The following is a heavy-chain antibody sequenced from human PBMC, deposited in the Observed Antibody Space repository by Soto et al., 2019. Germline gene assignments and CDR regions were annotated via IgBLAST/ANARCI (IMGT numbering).Heavy chain of an antibody. D-gene: IGHD3-22*01. CDR1: GGSISSYY. CDR3: ARLGGYYQALDY. V-gene: IGHV4-59*08. J-gene: IGHJ4*02. Sequence: SDTLSLTCTVSGGSISSYYWSWIRQPPGKGLEWIGYIYYSGSTNYNPSLKSRVTISVDMSKNQFSLNLSSVTAADTAVYYCARLGGYYQALDYWGQGTLVTVSS. CDR2: IYYSGST.